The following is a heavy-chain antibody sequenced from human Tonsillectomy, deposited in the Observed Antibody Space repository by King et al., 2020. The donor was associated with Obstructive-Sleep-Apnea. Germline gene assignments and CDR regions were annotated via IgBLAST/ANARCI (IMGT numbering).Heavy chain of an antibody. CDR2: IYHSGRT. Sequence: VPLQESGPGLVKPSETLSLTCTVSGYSISSGYYWGWIRQPPGKGLEWIGSIYHSGRTYYNPSLKSRVTISVDTSKNQFSLKLSSVTAADTAGYYCARRTYYYDSSGYSEFSPFDYWGQGTLVTVSS. CDR1: GYSISSGYY. CDR3: ARRTYYYDSSGYSEFSPFDY. D-gene: IGHD3-22*01. V-gene: IGHV4-38-2*02. J-gene: IGHJ4*02.